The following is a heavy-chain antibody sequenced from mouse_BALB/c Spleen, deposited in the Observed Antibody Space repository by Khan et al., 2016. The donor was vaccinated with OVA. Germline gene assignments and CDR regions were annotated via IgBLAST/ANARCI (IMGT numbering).Heavy chain of an antibody. Sequence: QVQLQESGAELAKPGASVKMSCKASGYTFINYWILWVKQRPGQGLEWIGYINPSTGYTEYNQHFNTKATLNANKSSRPAFMQMSNLSSEDSAVCYCATRCLRWYFDYWGQGTTLTVSS. CDR1: GYTFINYW. CDR3: ATRCLRWYFDY. V-gene: IGHV1-7*01. J-gene: IGHJ2*01. CDR2: INPSTGYT. D-gene: IGHD1-1*01.